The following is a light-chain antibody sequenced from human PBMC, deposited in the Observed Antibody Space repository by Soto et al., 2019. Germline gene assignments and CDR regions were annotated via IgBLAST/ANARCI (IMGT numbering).Light chain of an antibody. Sequence: QSALTQPTSASGSPGQSVTISCTGTSSDVGGYNYVSWYQKHPGKAPQLMIYEVSMRPSGVPDRFSGSKSGNTASLTVSGLQAEDEADYHCTSYAGGNVVFGGGTKLTVL. CDR2: EVS. CDR3: TSYAGGNVV. V-gene: IGLV2-8*01. J-gene: IGLJ2*01. CDR1: SSDVGGYNY.